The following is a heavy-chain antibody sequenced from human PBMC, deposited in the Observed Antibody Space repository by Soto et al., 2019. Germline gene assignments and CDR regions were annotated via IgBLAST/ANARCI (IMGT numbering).Heavy chain of an antibody. CDR1: GGSISSYY. CDR2: IYYSGST. Sequence: SETLFLTCTVSGGSISSYYWSWIRQPPGKGLEWIGYIYYSGSTNYNPSLKSRVTISVDTSKNQFSLKLSSVTAADTAVYYCARTTVTSLNYGMDVWGQGTTVTVSS. D-gene: IGHD4-17*01. J-gene: IGHJ6*02. CDR3: ARTTVTSLNYGMDV. V-gene: IGHV4-59*08.